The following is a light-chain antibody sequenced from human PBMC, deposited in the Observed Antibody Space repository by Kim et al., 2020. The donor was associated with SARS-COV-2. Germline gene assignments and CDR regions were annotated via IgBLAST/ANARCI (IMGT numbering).Light chain of an antibody. Sequence: QSALTQPASVSGSPGQSLTISCTGTSSDVGGYNYVSWYQQHPGKAPKLMIYDVSNRPSGVSNRFSGSKSDNTASLTISGLQAEDEADYYCSSYTSSSTLVFGGGTQLTVL. CDR3: SSYTSSSTLV. J-gene: IGLJ2*01. V-gene: IGLV2-14*03. CDR1: SSDVGGYNY. CDR2: DVS.